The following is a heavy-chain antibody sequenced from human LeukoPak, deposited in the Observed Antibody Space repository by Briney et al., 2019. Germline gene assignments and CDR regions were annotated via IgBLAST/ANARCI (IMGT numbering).Heavy chain of an antibody. CDR3: AKDAQAGFDYSNSLEH. CDR1: GFTFIHYG. Sequence: PGRSLRLSCEASGFTFIHYGMHWVRQAPGKGLEWVAVIWSDPTNQYYADSVKGRFTISRDNFKNAVSLQMNSLRAEDTAVYYCAKDAQAGFDYSNSLEHWGQGSLVTVSS. V-gene: IGHV3-33*06. D-gene: IGHD4-11*01. J-gene: IGHJ4*02. CDR2: IWSDPTNQ.